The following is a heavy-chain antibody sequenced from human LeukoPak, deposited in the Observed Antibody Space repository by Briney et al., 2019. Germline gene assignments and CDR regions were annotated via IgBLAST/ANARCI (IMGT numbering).Heavy chain of an antibody. CDR3: ARGPSKGYSSSWYLGH. Sequence: PGRSLRLSCAAPGFIFSSYDMHWVRQAPGKGLEWVAVISYDGSNEYYADSVKGRFTISRDNSKNTLYMEVNSLRAEDTAVYSCARGPSKGYSSSWYLGHWGQGTLVTVSS. CDR2: ISYDGSNE. V-gene: IGHV3-30-3*01. CDR1: GFIFSSYD. D-gene: IGHD6-13*01. J-gene: IGHJ4*02.